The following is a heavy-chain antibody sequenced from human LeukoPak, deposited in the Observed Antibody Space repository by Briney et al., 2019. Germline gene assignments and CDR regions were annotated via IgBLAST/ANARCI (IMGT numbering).Heavy chain of an antibody. J-gene: IGHJ3*02. Sequence: SVKVSCKASGGTFSSYAISWVRQAPGQGLEWMGGIIPIFGTANYAQKFQGRVTITADKSTSTAYMELSSLRSEDTAVYYCATPASNIVGATPLAFDIWGQGTMVTVSS. CDR2: IIPIFGTA. CDR3: ATPASNIVGATPLAFDI. V-gene: IGHV1-69*06. CDR1: GGTFSSYA. D-gene: IGHD1-26*01.